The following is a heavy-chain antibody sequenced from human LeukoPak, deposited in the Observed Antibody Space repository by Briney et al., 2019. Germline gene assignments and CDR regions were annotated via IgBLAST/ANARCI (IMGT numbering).Heavy chain of an antibody. D-gene: IGHD6-19*01. J-gene: IGHJ4*02. CDR3: ARGGASSGWYGVQFDY. Sequence: GGSLRLSCAASGFTFSSYSMNWVRQAPGKGLEWVSSISSSSSYIYYADSVKGRFTISRDNAKNSLYLQMNSLRAEDTAVYYCARGGASSGWYGVQFDYWGQGTLVTVSS. CDR2: ISSSSSYI. CDR1: GFTFSSYS. V-gene: IGHV3-21*01.